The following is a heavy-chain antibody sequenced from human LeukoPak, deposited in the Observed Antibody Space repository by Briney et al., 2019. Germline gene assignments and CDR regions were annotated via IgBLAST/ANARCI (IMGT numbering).Heavy chain of an antibody. CDR1: GFTFSDYY. CDR3: ARALRGYRPYYYMDV. CDR2: ISSSGSTI. Sequence: PGGSLRLSCAASGFTFSDYYMSWIRQAPGKGLEWVSYISSSGSTIYYADSVKGRFTISRDNAKNSLYLQMNSLRAEDTAVYYCARALRGYRPYYYMDVWGKGTTVTVSS. J-gene: IGHJ6*03. D-gene: IGHD5-18*01. V-gene: IGHV3-11*04.